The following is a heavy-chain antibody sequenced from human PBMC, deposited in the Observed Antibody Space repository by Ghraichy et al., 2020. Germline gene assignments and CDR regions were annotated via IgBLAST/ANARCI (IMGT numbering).Heavy chain of an antibody. CDR2: IKQDGSEK. V-gene: IGHV3-7*03. CDR1: GFTFSSYW. D-gene: IGHD6-19*01. CDR3: ARKNSGWYTWYFDL. J-gene: IGHJ2*01. Sequence: GGSLRLSCAASGFTFSSYWMSWVRQAPGKGLEWVANIKQDGSEKYYVDSVKGRFTISRDNAKNSLYLQMNSLRAEDTAVYYCARKNSGWYTWYFDLWGRGTLVTVSS.